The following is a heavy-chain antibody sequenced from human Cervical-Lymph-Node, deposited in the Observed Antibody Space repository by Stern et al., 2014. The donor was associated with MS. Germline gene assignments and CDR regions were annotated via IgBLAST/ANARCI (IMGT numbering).Heavy chain of an antibody. V-gene: IGHV1-69*01. CDR3: AREHHGGNFAS. CDR1: GATFSTNA. D-gene: IGHD4-23*01. Sequence: QLVQSGAEVRKPLSSVKVSCKASGATFSTNAISWLRQAPGQGPEWMGANIPIVGRANYVQKLRGRLTITADESASTAYMDLRSLRSEDTAVYYCAREHHGGNFASWGQGTLVTVSS. J-gene: IGHJ5*02. CDR2: NIPIVGRA.